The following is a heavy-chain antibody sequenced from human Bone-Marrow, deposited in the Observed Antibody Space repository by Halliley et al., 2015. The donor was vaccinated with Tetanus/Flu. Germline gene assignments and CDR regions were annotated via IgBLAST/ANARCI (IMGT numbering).Heavy chain of an antibody. V-gene: IGHV5-51*01. J-gene: IGHJ6*02. CDR3: ARHGFLEAHYYCGLDV. CDR1: GYNFTNYW. CDR2: IYPADSDT. D-gene: IGHD3-3*01. Sequence: QLVQSGAEVKKPGDSLKISCKASGYNFTNYWIGWVRQMPGKGLEWMGFIYPADSDTSYSPSFQGQVSISADKSISTAYLQWSSLKASDTARYYCARHGFLEAHYYCGLDVWGQGTTVTVSS.